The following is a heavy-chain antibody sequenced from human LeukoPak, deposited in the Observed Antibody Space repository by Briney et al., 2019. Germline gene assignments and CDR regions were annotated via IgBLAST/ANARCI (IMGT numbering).Heavy chain of an antibody. Sequence: SETLSLTCAVYGGSFSGYYWSWIRQPPGKGLEWIGEINHSGSTNYNPSLKSRVTISVDTSKNQFSLKLSSVTAADTAVYYCARTYYDYVWGSYRLNYFDYWGQGTLVTVSS. D-gene: IGHD3-16*02. CDR2: INHSGST. V-gene: IGHV4-34*01. CDR1: GGSFSGYY. CDR3: ARTYYDYVWGSYRLNYFDY. J-gene: IGHJ4*02.